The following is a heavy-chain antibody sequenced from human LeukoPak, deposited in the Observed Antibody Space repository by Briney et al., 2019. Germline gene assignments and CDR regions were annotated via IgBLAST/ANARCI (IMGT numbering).Heavy chain of an antibody. CDR3: AELGITMIGGV. D-gene: IGHD3-10*02. Sequence: PGGSLRLSCAASGFTFSSYAMHWVRQAPGNGLEWVSYISSSGSTIYYADSVKGRFTISRDNTKSSLYLQMNSLRAEDTAVYYCAELGITMIGGVWGKGTTVTISS. CDR2: ISSSGSTI. J-gene: IGHJ6*04. V-gene: IGHV3-48*03. CDR1: GFTFSSYA.